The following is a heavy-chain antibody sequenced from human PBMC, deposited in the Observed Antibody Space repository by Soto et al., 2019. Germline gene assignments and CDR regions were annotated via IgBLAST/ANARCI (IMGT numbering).Heavy chain of an antibody. CDR1: GFTFSSYA. D-gene: IGHD3-16*02. CDR3: ARDTFGGVIVYFDY. Sequence: EVQLLESGGGLVQPGGSLRLSCAASGFTFSSYAMSWVRQAPGKGLEWVSAISGSGGSTYYADSVKGWFTISRDNSKNTLYLQMNSLRAEDTAVYYCARDTFGGVIVYFDYWGQGTLVTVSS. V-gene: IGHV3-23*01. J-gene: IGHJ4*02. CDR2: ISGSGGST.